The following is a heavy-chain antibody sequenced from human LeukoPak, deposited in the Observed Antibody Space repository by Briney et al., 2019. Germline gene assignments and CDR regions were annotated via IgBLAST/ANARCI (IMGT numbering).Heavy chain of an antibody. J-gene: IGHJ4*02. CDR2: ISSSSSYI. Sequence: GGSLRLSCAASGFTFSSYGMSWVRQAPGKGLEWVSSISSSSSYIYYADSVKGRFTISRDNAKNSLYLQMNSLRAEDTAVYYCARARAAAGTSFDYWGQGTLVTVSS. CDR1: GFTFSSYG. V-gene: IGHV3-21*01. D-gene: IGHD6-13*01. CDR3: ARARAAAGTSFDY.